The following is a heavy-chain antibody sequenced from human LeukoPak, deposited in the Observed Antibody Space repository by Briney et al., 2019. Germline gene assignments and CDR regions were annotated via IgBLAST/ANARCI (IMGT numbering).Heavy chain of an antibody. CDR2: INPNSGGT. V-gene: IGHV1-2*02. Sequence: ASVKVSCKASGYTFTGYYMHWVRQAPGQGLEWMGWINPNSGGTNYAQKFQGRVTMTRDTSISTADMELSRLRSDDTAVYYCARDPEGIYCSSTSCYRGDHYYYYMDVWGKGTTVTVSS. CDR3: ARDPEGIYCSSTSCYRGDHYYYYMDV. J-gene: IGHJ6*03. CDR1: GYTFTGYY. D-gene: IGHD2-2*02.